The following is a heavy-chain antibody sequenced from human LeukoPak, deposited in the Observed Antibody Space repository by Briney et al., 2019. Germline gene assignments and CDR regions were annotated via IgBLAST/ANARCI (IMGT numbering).Heavy chain of an antibody. CDR1: GFTFSSYA. Sequence: GGSLRLSCAASGFTFSSYAMSWVRQAPGKGLEWVSAISGSGGSTYYADSVKGRFTISRDNSKNTLYLQMNSLRAEDTAVYYCAKDVVVAGRVIRAFDIWGQGTMVTVSS. V-gene: IGHV3-23*01. CDR3: AKDVVVAGRVIRAFDI. CDR2: ISGSGGST. J-gene: IGHJ3*02. D-gene: IGHD6-19*01.